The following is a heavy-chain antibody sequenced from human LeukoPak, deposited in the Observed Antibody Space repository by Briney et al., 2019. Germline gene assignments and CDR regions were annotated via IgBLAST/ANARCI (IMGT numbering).Heavy chain of an antibody. D-gene: IGHD2-2*01. CDR1: GYTFTSYG. Sequence: ASVKVSCKASGYTFTSYGISWVRQAPGQGLEWMGWTSAYNGNTNYAQKAQGRVTMTTDTSTSAAYMELRSLRSEDTAVYYCARVVTPRYCSSPSCYWKGWFDPWGQGTLVTVSS. CDR2: TSAYNGNT. V-gene: IGHV1-18*01. J-gene: IGHJ5*02. CDR3: ARVVTPRYCSSPSCYWKGWFDP.